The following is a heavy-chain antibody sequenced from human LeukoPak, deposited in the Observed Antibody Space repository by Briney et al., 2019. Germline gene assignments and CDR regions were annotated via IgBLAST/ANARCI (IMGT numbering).Heavy chain of an antibody. CDR3: ARGISAAGYFDY. V-gene: IGHV3-11*01. D-gene: IGHD6-13*01. Sequence: GGSLRLSCEASGFTFSDYYMSWIRQAPGKGPEWVSYISSSANAIYYSDSVKGRFTISRDNAKSSLYLQMNSLRAEDTALYYCARGISAAGYFDYWGLGTLLTVSS. CDR2: ISSSANAI. CDR1: GFTFSDYY. J-gene: IGHJ4*02.